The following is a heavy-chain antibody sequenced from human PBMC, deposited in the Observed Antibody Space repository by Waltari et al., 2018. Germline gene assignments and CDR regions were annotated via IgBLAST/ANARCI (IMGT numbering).Heavy chain of an antibody. CDR2: IYTSGST. Sequence: QVQLQESGPGLVKPSETLSLPCPVSGGSISSYSCSWIRQPAGKGLEWIGRIYTSGSTNYNPSLKSRVTMSVDTSKNQFSLKLSSVTAADTAVYYCARDPDFWRGRFDPWGQGTLVTVSS. CDR1: GGSISSYS. J-gene: IGHJ5*02. D-gene: IGHD3-3*01. CDR3: ARDPDFWRGRFDP. V-gene: IGHV4-4*07.